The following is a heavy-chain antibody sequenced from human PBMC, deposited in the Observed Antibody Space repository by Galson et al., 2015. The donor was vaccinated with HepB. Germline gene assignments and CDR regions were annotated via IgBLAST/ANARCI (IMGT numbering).Heavy chain of an antibody. CDR3: ARAALVSYQFAWFDP. Sequence: SEPLSLTCTVSGGSTSSYYWSWIRQPPGKGLEWIGYIYYSGSTNYNPSLKSRVTISVDTSKNQFSLKLSSVTAADTAVYYCARAALVSYQFAWFDPWGQGTLVTVSS. CDR1: GGSTSSYY. V-gene: IGHV4-59*01. CDR2: IYYSGST. J-gene: IGHJ5*02. D-gene: IGHD3-10*01.